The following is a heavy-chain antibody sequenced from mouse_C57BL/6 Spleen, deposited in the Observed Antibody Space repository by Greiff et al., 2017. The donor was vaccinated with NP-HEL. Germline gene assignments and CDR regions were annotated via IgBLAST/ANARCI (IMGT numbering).Heavy chain of an antibody. CDR3: ARETAQAYYAMDY. CDR2: IYPGSGNT. CDR1: GYSFTSYY. V-gene: IGHV1-66*01. D-gene: IGHD3-2*02. J-gene: IGHJ4*01. Sequence: QVQLQQSGPELVKPGASVKISCKASGYSFTSYYIHWVKQRPGQGLEWIGWIYPGSGNTKYNEKFKGKATLTADTSSSTAYMQLSSLTSEDSAVYYCARETAQAYYAMDYWGQGTSVTVSS.